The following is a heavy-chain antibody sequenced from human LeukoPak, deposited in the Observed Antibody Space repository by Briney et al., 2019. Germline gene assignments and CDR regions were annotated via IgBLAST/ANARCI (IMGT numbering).Heavy chain of an antibody. V-gene: IGHV3-48*03. CDR1: GFIFTPYE. D-gene: IGHD3-10*02. CDR3: VELGITMIGGV. J-gene: IGHJ6*04. Sequence: GGSLRLSCAASGFIFTPYEMNWVRQAPGKGLEWVSYISSTGITIYYADSVKGRFTISRDNAKNSLYLQMNSLRAEDTAVYYCVELGITMIGGVWGKGTTVTISS. CDR2: ISSTGITI.